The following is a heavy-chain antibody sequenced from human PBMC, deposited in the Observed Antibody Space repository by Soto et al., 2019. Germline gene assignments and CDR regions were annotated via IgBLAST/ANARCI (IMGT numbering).Heavy chain of an antibody. CDR1: GFTFSSYA. Sequence: GGSLRLSCAASGFTFSSYAMHWVRQAPGKGLEWVAVISYDGSNKYYADSVKGRFTISRGNSKNTLYMQMNSLRAEDTAVYYCARGPSSLTRFDYWGQGTLVTVSS. V-gene: IGHV3-30-3*01. J-gene: IGHJ4*02. CDR3: ARGPSSLTRFDY. CDR2: ISYDGSNK. D-gene: IGHD2-2*01.